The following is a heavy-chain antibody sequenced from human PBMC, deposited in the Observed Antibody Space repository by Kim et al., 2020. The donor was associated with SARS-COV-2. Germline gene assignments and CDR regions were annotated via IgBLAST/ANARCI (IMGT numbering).Heavy chain of an antibody. J-gene: IGHJ6*02. V-gene: IGHV4-59*01. CDR1: GGSISSYY. CDR3: ARLIAVAGNPYYYYYYGMDV. CDR2: IYYSGST. Sequence: SETLSLTCTVSGGSISSYYWSWIRQPPGKGLEWIGYIYYSGSTNYNPSLKSRVTISVDTSKNQFSLKLSSVTAADTAVYYCARLIAVAGNPYYYYYYGMDVWGQGTTVTVSS. D-gene: IGHD6-19*01.